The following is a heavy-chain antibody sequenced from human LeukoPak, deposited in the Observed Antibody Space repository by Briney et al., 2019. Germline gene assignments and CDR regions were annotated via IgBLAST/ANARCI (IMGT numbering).Heavy chain of an antibody. CDR2: IYYSGST. CDR1: GGSISSSSYY. D-gene: IGHD3-22*01. V-gene: IGHV4-39*07. J-gene: IGHJ4*02. Sequence: PSETLSLTCTVSGGSISSSSYYWGWIRQPPGKGLEWIGSIYYSGSTYYNPSLKSRVTISVDTSKNQFSLKLSSVTAADTAVYYCARDTPLYDSSGTGFDYWGQGTLVTVSS. CDR3: ARDTPLYDSSGTGFDY.